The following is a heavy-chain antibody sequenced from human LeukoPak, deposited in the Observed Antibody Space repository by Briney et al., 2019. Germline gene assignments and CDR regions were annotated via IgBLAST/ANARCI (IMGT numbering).Heavy chain of an antibody. V-gene: IGHV3-64*04. CDR1: GFTFSNYA. D-gene: IGHD4-17*01. J-gene: IGHJ4*02. CDR3: AKDHYSLDYGDLQTFDY. CDR2: ISSNGGST. Sequence: GESLRLSCSASGFTFSNYAMHWVRQAPGKGLEYVSAISSNGGSTYYADSVKGRFTISRDNSKNTLYLQMNSLRAEDTAVYYCAKDHYSLDYGDLQTFDYWGQGTLVTVSS.